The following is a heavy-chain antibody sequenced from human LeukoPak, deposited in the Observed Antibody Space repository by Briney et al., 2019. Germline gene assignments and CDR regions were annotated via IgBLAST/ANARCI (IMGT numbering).Heavy chain of an antibody. J-gene: IGHJ4*02. D-gene: IGHD3-10*01. CDR2: IYYSGST. CDR1: GGSISSYY. Sequence: SETLSLTCTVSGGSISSYYWSWIRQPPGKGLEWIGHIYYSGSTHYNPSLKSRVTISVDTSKNQFSLKLSSVAAADTAVYYCARHVGNSGSGSYLTYFDYWGQGTLVTVSS. V-gene: IGHV4-59*08. CDR3: ARHVGNSGSGSYLTYFDY.